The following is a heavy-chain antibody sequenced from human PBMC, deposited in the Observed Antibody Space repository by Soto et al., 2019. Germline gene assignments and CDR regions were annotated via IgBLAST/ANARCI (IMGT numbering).Heavy chain of an antibody. CDR3: ARAGLMGGAFDI. CDR2: MGTAGNT. J-gene: IGHJ3*02. CDR1: GFTFSSYD. Sequence: EVQLVESGGGLVQPGGSLRLSCAASGFTFSSYDMHWVRQATGKGLEWVSAMGTAGNTYNPGSVKGRFTISRENAKNSLYLQMNSLGAEDTAVYYWARAGLMGGAFDIWGQGTMVTVSS. V-gene: IGHV3-13*01.